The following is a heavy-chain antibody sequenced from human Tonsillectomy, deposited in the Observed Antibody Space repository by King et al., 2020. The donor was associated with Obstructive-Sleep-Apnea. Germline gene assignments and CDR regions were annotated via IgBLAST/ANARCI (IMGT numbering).Heavy chain of an antibody. D-gene: IGHD6-19*01. J-gene: IGHJ4*02. Sequence: QLVQSGGGLVQPGGSLRLSCAASGYTFSSYSMNWVRQAPGKGLEWVSYISSSSSTIYYADSVQGRFTISRDKAKNSLYLQMNSLRAEDTAVYYCARVSGIAVAGSHYWGQGTLVTVSS. CDR1: GYTFSSYS. V-gene: IGHV3-48*01. CDR3: ARVSGIAVAGSHY. CDR2: ISSSSSTI.